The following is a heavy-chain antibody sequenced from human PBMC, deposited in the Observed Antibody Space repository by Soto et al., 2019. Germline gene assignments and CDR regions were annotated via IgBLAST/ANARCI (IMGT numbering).Heavy chain of an antibody. Sequence: QLQLQESGPGLVKPSETLSLTCTVSGGSISSSSYYWGWIRQPPGKGLEWIGSIYYSGSTYYNPSLKSRVTISVDTSKNQFSLKLSSVTAADTAVYYCARHSRGIAAAGIDYWGQGTLVTVSS. CDR2: IYYSGST. D-gene: IGHD6-13*01. V-gene: IGHV4-39*01. CDR1: GGSISSSSYY. J-gene: IGHJ4*02. CDR3: ARHSRGIAAAGIDY.